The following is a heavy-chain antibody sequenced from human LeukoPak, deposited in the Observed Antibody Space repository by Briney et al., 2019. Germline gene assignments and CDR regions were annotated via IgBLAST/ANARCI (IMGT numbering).Heavy chain of an antibody. D-gene: IGHD5-18*01. CDR3: AKLTAVHRAFDY. CDR2: IYYSGST. J-gene: IGHJ4*02. V-gene: IGHV4-31*03. CDR1: GGSISSGDYY. Sequence: SETLSLTCTVSGGSISSGDYYWSWIRQHPGKGLEWLGYIYYSGSTYHNPSLKSRVTISVDTSKNQFSLKLSSVTAADTAVYYCAKLTAVHRAFDYWGQGTLVTVSS.